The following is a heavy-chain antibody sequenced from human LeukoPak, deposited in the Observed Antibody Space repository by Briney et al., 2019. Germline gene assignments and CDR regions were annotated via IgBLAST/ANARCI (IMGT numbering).Heavy chain of an antibody. CDR3: ARGGSRPLDY. D-gene: IGHD3-10*01. J-gene: IGHJ4*02. Sequence: GGSLRLSCAASGFTFSNYWMHWVRQAPGKGLVWVSRINSDGSSTSYADSVKGRFTISRDTAKNTLYLQMNSLRDEDAAVYFCARGGSRPLDYWGQGTLVTVSS. CDR2: INSDGSST. CDR1: GFTFSNYW. V-gene: IGHV3-74*01.